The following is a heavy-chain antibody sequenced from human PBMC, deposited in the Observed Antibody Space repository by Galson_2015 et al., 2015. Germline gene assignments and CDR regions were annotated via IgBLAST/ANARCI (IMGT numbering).Heavy chain of an antibody. CDR2: IYSGGST. Sequence: SLRLSCAASGFTVSSNYMSWVRQAPGKGLEWVSVIYSGGSTYYADSVKGRFTISRDNSKNTLYLQMNSLRAEDTAVYYCARSIRWLRSSRYFDLWGRGTLVTVSS. V-gene: IGHV3-53*01. D-gene: IGHD5-12*01. CDR3: ARSIRWLRSSRYFDL. J-gene: IGHJ2*01. CDR1: GFTVSSNY.